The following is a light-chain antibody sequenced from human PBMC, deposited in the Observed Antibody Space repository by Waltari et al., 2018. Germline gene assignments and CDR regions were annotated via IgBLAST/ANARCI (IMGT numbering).Light chain of an antibody. Sequence: EKVMTQSPATLSVDPGERAPLSCRASQSISTNLAWYQQKPGQAPGLLIYGASTRATGIPARFSGSGSGTEFTLSISSLQSEDFAIYYCQQYNNWPRTFGQGTKVEIK. CDR3: QQYNNWPRT. CDR1: QSISTN. CDR2: GAS. V-gene: IGKV3-15*01. J-gene: IGKJ1*01.